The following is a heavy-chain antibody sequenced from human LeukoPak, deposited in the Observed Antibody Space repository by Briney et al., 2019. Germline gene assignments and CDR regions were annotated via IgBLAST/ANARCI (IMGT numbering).Heavy chain of an antibody. CDR3: ARDHNYAFDN. CDR2: IGISSGNT. J-gene: IGHJ4*02. Sequence: GGSLRLSCAASGFPFIDYSMNWVRQAPGKGPEWISYIGISSGNTKYADSVKGRFTISRDYAKNSLYLQMNSLRVEDTAVYFCARDHNYAFDNWGQGTLVTVSS. D-gene: IGHD1-1*01. CDR1: GFPFIDYS. V-gene: IGHV3-11*06.